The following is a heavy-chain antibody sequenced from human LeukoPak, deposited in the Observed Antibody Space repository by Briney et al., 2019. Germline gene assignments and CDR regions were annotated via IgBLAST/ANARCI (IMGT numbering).Heavy chain of an antibody. J-gene: IGHJ4*02. D-gene: IGHD6-13*01. CDR3: AKDGGHSSPTDY. V-gene: IGHV3-74*01. CDR1: GFTFSSYW. Sequence: GGSLRLSCAASGFTFSSYWMHWVRQAPGKGLVWVSLINSDGSTTNYADFVKGRFTISRDNAKNTLYLQMNSLRAEDTAVYYCAKDGGHSSPTDYWGQGTLVTVSS. CDR2: INSDGSTT.